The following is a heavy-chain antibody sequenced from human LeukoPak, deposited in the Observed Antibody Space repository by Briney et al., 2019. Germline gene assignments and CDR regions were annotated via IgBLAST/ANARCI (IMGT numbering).Heavy chain of an antibody. CDR2: INPDGRET. CDR3: ARGHYGMDV. Sequence: GGSLRLSCGASGFTFSNSWMTWVRQAPGKGLEWVANINPDGRETNYVDSVEGRFTISRDNAKNSLSLQMNSLRAEDTAVYYCARGHYGMDVWGQGTTVIVSS. CDR1: GFTFSNSW. V-gene: IGHV3-7*05. J-gene: IGHJ6*02.